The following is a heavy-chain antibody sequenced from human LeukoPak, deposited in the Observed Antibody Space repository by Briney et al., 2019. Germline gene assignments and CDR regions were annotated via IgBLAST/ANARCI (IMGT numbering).Heavy chain of an antibody. CDR2: IYYSGST. J-gene: IGHJ4*02. D-gene: IGHD6-6*01. CDR3: ASSLSSSSDY. CDR1: GGSFSGYY. Sequence: PSETLSLTCAVYGGSFSGYYWSWIRQPPGKGLEWIGYIYYSGSTKYNPSLKSRVTISLDTSKNQFSLKVRSVTAADTAVYYCASSLSSSSDYWGQGTLVTVSS. V-gene: IGHV4-59*01.